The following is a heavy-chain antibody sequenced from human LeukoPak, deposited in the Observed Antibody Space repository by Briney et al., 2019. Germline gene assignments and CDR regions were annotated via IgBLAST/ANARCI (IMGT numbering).Heavy chain of an antibody. CDR1: GFTFSSYA. D-gene: IGHD2-15*01. CDR3: AKRRDIVVVVAARDYFDY. V-gene: IGHV3-23*01. CDR2: ISGSGGST. Sequence: GGSLRLSCAASGFTFSSYAMSWVRQAPGKGLEWVSAISGSGGSTYYADSVKGRFTISRDNSKNTLYLQMNSLRAEDTAAYYCAKRRDIVVVVAARDYFDYWGQGTLVTVSS. J-gene: IGHJ4*02.